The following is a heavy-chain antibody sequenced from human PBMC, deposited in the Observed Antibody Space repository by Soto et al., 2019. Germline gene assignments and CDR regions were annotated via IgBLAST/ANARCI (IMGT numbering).Heavy chain of an antibody. CDR1: VGSVSSYF. CDR3: ARVESRCSSGHGFDG. D-gene: IGHD3-10*01. CDR2: IYNSGRT. V-gene: IGHV4-59*02. J-gene: IGHJ6*02. Sequence: SGTLSLTCTSSVGSVSSYFWSCVRHPPGKGLEWIGYIYNSGRTNYNPSIKSRVTISLDPSDNDFSLRLTSLTAADTAVYYCARVESRCSSGHGFDGWGHGTT.